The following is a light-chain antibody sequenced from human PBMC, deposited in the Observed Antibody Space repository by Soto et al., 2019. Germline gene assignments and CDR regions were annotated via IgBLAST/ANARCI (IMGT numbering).Light chain of an antibody. CDR2: KVS. Sequence: DVVMTQSPLSLPVTLGQPASISCRSSQRLVNSDGNTYLNWFQQRPGQSPRRLIYKVSNRDSGVPDRFSGSGSGTDFTLKISRVEAEDVAVYYCMQGTHWPPYTFGQGTKLEIK. V-gene: IGKV2-30*01. J-gene: IGKJ2*01. CDR1: QRLVNSDGNTY. CDR3: MQGTHWPPYT.